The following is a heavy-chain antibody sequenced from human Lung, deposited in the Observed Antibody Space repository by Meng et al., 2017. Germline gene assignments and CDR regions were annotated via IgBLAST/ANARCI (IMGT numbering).Heavy chain of an antibody. CDR1: RCTCHDHW. CDR3: TNDRLNH. CDR2: INRDGTKP. D-gene: IGHD1-1*01. Sequence: GVVTPGGYIRRSFAASRCTCHDHWMHCVRQGTSKGRVWVSRINRDGTKPTYADSVKGLFTISRDNAKNTLYLQMNNLRAEDTAFYYCTNDRLNHWGQGALVTVSS. J-gene: IGHJ1*01. V-gene: IGHV3-74*01.